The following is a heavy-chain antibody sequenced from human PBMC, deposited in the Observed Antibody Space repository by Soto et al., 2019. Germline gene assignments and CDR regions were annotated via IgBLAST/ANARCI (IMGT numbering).Heavy chain of an antibody. CDR3: ARVNTGTTFDY. CDR2: VYYNGFT. D-gene: IGHD1-7*01. CDR1: GGSIISSSYY. V-gene: IGHV4-39*01. J-gene: IGHJ4*02. Sequence: SETLSLTCTVSGGSIISSSYYWAWNRQSPGKGLEWIGSVYYNGFTYYNPSLKSRVTISVDTSKNQFSLKLSSVTAADTAVYYCARVNTGTTFDYWGQGTLVTVSS.